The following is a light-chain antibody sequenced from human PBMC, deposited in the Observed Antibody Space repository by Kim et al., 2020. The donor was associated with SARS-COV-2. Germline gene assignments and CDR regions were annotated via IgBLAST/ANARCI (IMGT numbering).Light chain of an antibody. J-gene: IGLJ3*02. CDR3: TAWDSSLSAWV. Sequence: QAGLTQPPSVSKGLRQTATLSCTGSSSNVGNEGAAWLQQHQGHPPKILSDRNNNRPSGISERLSASRSGNTASLTITGLQPEDEADYYCTAWDSSLSAWVFGGGTQLTVL. CDR1: SSNVGNEG. V-gene: IGLV10-54*01. CDR2: RNN.